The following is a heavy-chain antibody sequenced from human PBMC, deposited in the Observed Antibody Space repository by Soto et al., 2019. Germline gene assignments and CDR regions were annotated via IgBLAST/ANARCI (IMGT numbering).Heavy chain of an antibody. J-gene: IGHJ4*02. CDR1: GYTFTGYY. Sequence: GASVKVSCKASGYTFTGYYMHWVRQAPGQGLEWMGWINPNSGGTNYAQKFQGWVTMTRDTSISTAYMELSRLRSDDTAVYYCARETSNYEGRYYFDYWGQGTLVTVSS. V-gene: IGHV1-2*04. D-gene: IGHD4-4*01. CDR3: ARETSNYEGRYYFDY. CDR2: INPNSGGT.